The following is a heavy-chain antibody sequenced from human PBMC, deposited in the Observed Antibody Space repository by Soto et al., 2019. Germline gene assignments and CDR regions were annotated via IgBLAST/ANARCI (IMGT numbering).Heavy chain of an antibody. Sequence: SETLSLTCTVSGGSITSSSYYWGWIRQSPGKGLECIANIYYDGNTYYNPSLKSRVTVSRDNAKNSLYLQMNSLRAEDTAVYYCARPTYYYDSSGPPAYWGQGTLVTVSS. CDR2: IYYDGNT. CDR3: ARPTYYYDSSGPPAY. D-gene: IGHD3-22*01. J-gene: IGHJ4*02. V-gene: IGHV4-39*01. CDR1: GGSITSSSYY.